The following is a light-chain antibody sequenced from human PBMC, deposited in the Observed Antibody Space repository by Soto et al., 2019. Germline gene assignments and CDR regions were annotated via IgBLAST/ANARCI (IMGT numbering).Light chain of an antibody. CDR3: QQYGNSPST. J-gene: IGKJ1*01. V-gene: IGKV3-20*01. CDR1: QSVSRSR. CDR2: GAF. Sequence: EIVFTHSPSTLSLSPWQRSTLSFRSSQSVSRSRLAWYHQKPGQAPRLLIYGAFNRVTGIPVRFSGSGSGTDFTLTISRLEPEDFAVYYCQQYGNSPSTFGQGTKVDI.